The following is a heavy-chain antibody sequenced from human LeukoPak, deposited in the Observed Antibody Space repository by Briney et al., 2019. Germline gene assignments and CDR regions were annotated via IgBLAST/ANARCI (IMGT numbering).Heavy chain of an antibody. CDR2: IYTSGST. CDR1: GGSISSGSYY. Sequence: PSQTLSLTCTVSGGSISSGSYYWSWIRQPAGKGLEWIGRIYTSGSTNYNPSLKSRVTISVDTSKNQFSLKLSSVTAADTAVYYCARERPVTTSWFDPWGQGTLVTVSS. D-gene: IGHD4-11*01. V-gene: IGHV4-61*02. CDR3: ARERPVTTSWFDP. J-gene: IGHJ5*02.